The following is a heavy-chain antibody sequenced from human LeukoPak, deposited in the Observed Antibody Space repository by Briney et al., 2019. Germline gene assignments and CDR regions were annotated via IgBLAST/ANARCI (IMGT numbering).Heavy chain of an antibody. CDR3: AVLAGNPY. D-gene: IGHD2-21*01. Sequence: GGSLRLSCAASGFTFSSYAMSWVRQAPGKGLEWVSSITGSADNTYYADSVKGRFTISRDNSKNTLYLQMNSLRAEDTAVYYCAVLAGNPYWGPGTLVTVSS. CDR1: GFTFSSYA. J-gene: IGHJ4*02. V-gene: IGHV3-23*01. CDR2: ITGSADNT.